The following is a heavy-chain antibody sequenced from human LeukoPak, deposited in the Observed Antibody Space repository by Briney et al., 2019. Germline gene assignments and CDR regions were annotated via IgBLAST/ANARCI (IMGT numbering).Heavy chain of an antibody. CDR1: GGSISSYY. J-gene: IGHJ4*02. V-gene: IGHV4-4*07. CDR3: ARDLRCGSGGSCYSQYYFDY. Sequence: SETLSLTCTVSGGSISSYYWSWIRQPAGKGLEWIGRIYTSGSTNYNPTLKSRVTMSVDTSKNQFSLKLSSVTAADTAVYYCARDLRCGSGGSCYSQYYFDYWGQGTLVTVSS. D-gene: IGHD2-15*01. CDR2: IYTSGST.